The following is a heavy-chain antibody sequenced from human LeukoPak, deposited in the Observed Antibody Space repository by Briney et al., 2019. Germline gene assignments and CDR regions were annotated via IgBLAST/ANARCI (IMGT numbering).Heavy chain of an antibody. J-gene: IGHJ4*02. CDR2: ISAYNGNT. CDR1: GYTFTRYG. V-gene: IGHV1-18*01. Sequence: ASVKVSCKASGYTFTRYGMNWVRQAPGQGLEWMGWISAYNGNTNYAQKLQGRVTMTTDTSTSTAYMELRSLRSDDTAVYYCARVDFWSGYQPSFDYWGQGTLVTVSS. CDR3: ARVDFWSGYQPSFDY. D-gene: IGHD3-3*01.